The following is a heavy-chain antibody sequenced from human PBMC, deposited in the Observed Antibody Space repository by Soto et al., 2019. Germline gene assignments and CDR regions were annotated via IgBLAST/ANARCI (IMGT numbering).Heavy chain of an antibody. Sequence: GGSLRLGCAASGFTFSNYDMHWARKSTGKGLEWVSTISTAGNTYSPGSVKGRFTISRENAKNSLYLQMNSLRVDDTAVYYCARGRDSGLYYFDYWGQGTLVTVSS. V-gene: IGHV3-13*01. D-gene: IGHD2-21*01. CDR1: GFTFSNYD. CDR3: ARGRDSGLYYFDY. J-gene: IGHJ4*02. CDR2: ISTAGNT.